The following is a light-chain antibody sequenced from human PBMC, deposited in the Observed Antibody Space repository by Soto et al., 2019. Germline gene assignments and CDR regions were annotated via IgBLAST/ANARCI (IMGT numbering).Light chain of an antibody. Sequence: QSVLTQPPSVSGAPGQRVTISCTGSSSNIGAGYNVHWYQQLPGTAPKLLIYGNSNRPSRVPDRFSGSKSGTSASLAITGLQAEDEADYSCQSYDSRVRVVFGGGTKVTVL. CDR1: SSNIGAGYN. CDR2: GNS. J-gene: IGLJ2*01. V-gene: IGLV1-40*01. CDR3: QSYDSRVRVV.